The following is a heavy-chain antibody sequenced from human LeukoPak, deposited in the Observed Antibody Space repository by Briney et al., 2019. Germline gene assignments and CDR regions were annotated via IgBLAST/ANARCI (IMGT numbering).Heavy chain of an antibody. CDR3: ARHREYSDYDRFDY. V-gene: IGHV4-39*01. J-gene: IGHJ4*02. CDR2: IYYSGST. D-gene: IGHD5-12*01. Sequence: SSETLSLTCTVSGGSISSSSYYWGWIRQPPGKGLEWIGSIYYSGSTYYNPSLKSRVTISVDTSKNQFSLKLSSVTAADTAVYYCARHREYSDYDRFDYWGQGTLVTVSS. CDR1: GGSISSSSYY.